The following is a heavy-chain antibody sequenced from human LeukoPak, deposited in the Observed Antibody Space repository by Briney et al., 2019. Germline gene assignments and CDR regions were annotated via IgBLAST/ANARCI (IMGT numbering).Heavy chain of an antibody. D-gene: IGHD6-13*01. Sequence: GGSLRLSCAASAFTFSSYGMHWVRQAPGKGLEWVAFIRYDGSNKYYADSVKGRFTISRDNSKNTLYLQMNSLRAEDTAVYYCAKEQQLVLSGFDYWGQGTLVTVSS. V-gene: IGHV3-30*02. J-gene: IGHJ4*02. CDR1: AFTFSSYG. CDR3: AKEQQLVLSGFDY. CDR2: IRYDGSNK.